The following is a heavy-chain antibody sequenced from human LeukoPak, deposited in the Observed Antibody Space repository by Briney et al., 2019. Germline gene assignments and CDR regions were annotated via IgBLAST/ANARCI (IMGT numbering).Heavy chain of an antibody. J-gene: IGHJ5*02. CDR3: ARQNPLNWFDP. CDR2: IYYTGST. V-gene: IGHV4-39*01. CDR1: GGSISGSGYY. Sequence: SETPSLTCTVSGGSISGSGYYWGWIRLPPGKGLEWIGRIYYTGSTYYNPSLKSRVTISVDTSKNQFSLNLTSVTAADTAVYYCARQNPLNWFDPWGQGTLVTVSS.